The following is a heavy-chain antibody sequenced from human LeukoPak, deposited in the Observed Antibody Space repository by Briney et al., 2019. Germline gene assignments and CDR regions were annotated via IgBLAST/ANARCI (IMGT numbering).Heavy chain of an antibody. J-gene: IGHJ4*02. CDR2: IYYSGST. D-gene: IGHD5-12*01. CDR3: ARGASGYDGGFDY. V-gene: IGHV4-39*07. Sequence: SETLSLTCTVSGGSISSSSYYWGWIRQPPGKGLEWIGSIYYSGSTNYNPSLKSRVTISVDTSKNQFSLKLSSVTAADTAVYYCARGASGYDGGFDYWGQGTLVTVSS. CDR1: GGSISSSSYY.